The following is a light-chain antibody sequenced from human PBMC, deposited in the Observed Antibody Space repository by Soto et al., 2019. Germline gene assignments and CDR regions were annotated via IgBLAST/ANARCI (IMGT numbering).Light chain of an antibody. CDR3: QQYENLPT. CDR1: QNINNY. Sequence: DIQMTQSPSSLSASVGDRVTITCQASQNINNYLNWYQQKPGRAPKLLIYDASNLEAGVPSRFRGRGSWTDFTFTISRLQPEDIATYYGQQYENLPTFGQGTRLEIK. J-gene: IGKJ5*01. V-gene: IGKV1-33*01. CDR2: DAS.